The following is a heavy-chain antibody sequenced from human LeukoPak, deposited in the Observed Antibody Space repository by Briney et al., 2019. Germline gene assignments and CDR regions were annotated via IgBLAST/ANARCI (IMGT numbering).Heavy chain of an antibody. CDR3: ARLKAGYWYFDL. J-gene: IGHJ2*01. Sequence: SGTLSLTCTVSGGSISSSSYYWGWIRQPPGKGLECIGTIYYSGSTYYNPSLKSRVTISVDTSKNQFSLRLSSVTAADTAVYYCARLKAGYWYFDLWGRGTLVTVSS. D-gene: IGHD6-19*01. CDR1: GGSISSSSYY. CDR2: IYYSGST. V-gene: IGHV4-39*01.